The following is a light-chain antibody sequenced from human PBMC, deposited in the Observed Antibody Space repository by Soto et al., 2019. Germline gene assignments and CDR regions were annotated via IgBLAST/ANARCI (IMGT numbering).Light chain of an antibody. CDR3: CSYAGSSTFV. CDR2: EGS. CDR1: SSDVGSYHL. Sequence: QSALTQPASVSGSPGQSITISCTGTSSDVGSYHLVSWYQHHPGKAPKLMIYEGSKRPSGVSNRFSGSKSGNTASLTISGLQAEDEGDYYCCSYAGSSTFVFGTGTKLTVL. J-gene: IGLJ1*01. V-gene: IGLV2-23*01.